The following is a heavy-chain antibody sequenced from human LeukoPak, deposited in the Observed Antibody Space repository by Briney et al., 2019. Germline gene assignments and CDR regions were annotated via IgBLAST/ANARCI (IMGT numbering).Heavy chain of an antibody. J-gene: IGHJ4*02. V-gene: IGHV4-4*09. D-gene: IGHD6-19*01. Sequence: SATMYLTCNVSGASMSSNYWSWIRQPPGKGLEWMGYIYHSGNTNYSPSLESRVTMSVDESKNQFSLRVHFVSAADTAVYYCASTRRAAVAGRFDSWGQGTLVTVSS. CDR1: GASMSSNY. CDR3: ASTRRAAVAGRFDS. CDR2: IYHSGNT.